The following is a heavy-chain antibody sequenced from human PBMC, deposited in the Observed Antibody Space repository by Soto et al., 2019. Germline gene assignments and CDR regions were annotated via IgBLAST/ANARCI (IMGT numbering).Heavy chain of an antibody. J-gene: IGHJ4*02. Sequence: QEQLVQSGAEVKKSGSSVKVSCKDTGGLFSSYAVSWVRQAPGQGLEWMGGIIPVFDTVYYAQKFQGRVTITADESTNTAYMELSRLRSEDTGMYYCAGGGSGYVWFNEFWGQGTLVTVSS. V-gene: IGHV1-69*01. CDR1: GGLFSSYA. D-gene: IGHD3-22*01. CDR2: IIPVFDTV. CDR3: AGGGSGYVWFNEF.